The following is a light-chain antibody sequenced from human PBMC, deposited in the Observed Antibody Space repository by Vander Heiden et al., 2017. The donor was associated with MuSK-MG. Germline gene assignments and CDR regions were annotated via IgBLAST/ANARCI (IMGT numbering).Light chain of an antibody. V-gene: IGKV3-20*01. CDR1: QSVSSSY. CDR3: QQDGSSRWT. Sequence: EIVLTQSPGTLSLSPGERATLSCRASQSVSSSYLAWYQQKPGQAPRLLIYGASSRATGIPDRFSGSGSGTDFTLTISRLAPEDFAVYYCQQDGSSRWTFGQGTKVEIK. CDR2: GAS. J-gene: IGKJ1*01.